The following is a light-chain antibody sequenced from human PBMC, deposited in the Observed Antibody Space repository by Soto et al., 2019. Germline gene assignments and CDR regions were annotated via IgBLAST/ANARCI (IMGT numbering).Light chain of an antibody. Sequence: QSVLTQPPSLSGAPGQRVTISCTESSSNIGAGYDVPWYQQLPGTAPKLLIYGNSNRPSGVPDRFSGSKSGTSASLAITGLQAEDEADYYCQSYDSSLSGWVFGGGTKVTVL. J-gene: IGLJ3*02. CDR3: QSYDSSLSGWV. V-gene: IGLV1-40*01. CDR1: SSNIGAGYD. CDR2: GNS.